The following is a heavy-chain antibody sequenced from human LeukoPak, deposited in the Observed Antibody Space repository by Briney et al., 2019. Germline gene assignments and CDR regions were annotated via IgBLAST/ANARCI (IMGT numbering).Heavy chain of an antibody. CDR1: GFTFSSYG. J-gene: IGHJ3*02. CDR2: IWYDGSNK. CDR3: ASDHRPIVGARDAFDI. Sequence: PGGSLRLSCAASGFTFSSYGMHWVRQAPGKGLEWVAVIWYDGSNKYYADSVKGRFTISRDNSKNTLYLQMNSLRAEDTAVYYCASDHRPIVGARDAFDIWGQGTMVTVSS. D-gene: IGHD1-26*01. V-gene: IGHV3-30*19.